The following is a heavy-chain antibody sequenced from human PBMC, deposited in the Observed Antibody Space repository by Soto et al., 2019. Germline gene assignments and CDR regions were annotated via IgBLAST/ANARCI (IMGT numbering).Heavy chain of an antibody. V-gene: IGHV2-5*01. CDR3: ARLPPFADYNLDS. J-gene: IGHJ5*01. D-gene: IGHD4-4*01. CDR2: IYWNGET. Sequence: QITLKESGPTLVKPTQTLTLTCNFSGFSLSTGGVGVAWVRQPPGTALEWLTLIYWNGETRTRPSLENRLTVAKDASKNQSALTMTDMDPADTAPYYWARLPPFADYNLDSWGQGLRVTVSS. CDR1: GFSLSTGGVG.